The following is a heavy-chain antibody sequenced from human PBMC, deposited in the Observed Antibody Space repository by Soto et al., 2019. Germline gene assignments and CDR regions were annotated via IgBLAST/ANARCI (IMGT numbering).Heavy chain of an antibody. J-gene: IGHJ6*02. CDR2: IVVGSGNT. V-gene: IGHV1-58*01. Sequence: SVKVSCKASGFTFTSSAVQWVRQARGQRLEWIGWIVVGSGNTNYAQKFQERVTITRDMSTSTAYMELSSLRSEDTAVYYCAAADLDYYDSSGYLNYYYYGMDVRGQGTTVTVSS. CDR3: AAADLDYYDSSGYLNYYYYGMDV. CDR1: GFTFTSSA. D-gene: IGHD3-22*01.